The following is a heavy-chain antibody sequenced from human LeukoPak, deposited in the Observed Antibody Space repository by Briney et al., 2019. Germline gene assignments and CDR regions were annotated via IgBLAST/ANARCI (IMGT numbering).Heavy chain of an antibody. J-gene: IGHJ4*02. CDR1: GFTVSTKF. CDR3: AREGRYDLLTGYYPLGH. V-gene: IGHV3-66*02. D-gene: IGHD3-9*01. CDR2: IYIDGNT. Sequence: GESLRLSCAADGFTVSTKFMSWVRLAPGKGLECVSVIYIDGNTFYSDSVKGGCTISRDNYKNTLFLKMNSLSPEATAVYYCAREGRYDLLTGYYPLGHWGQGALVTVSS.